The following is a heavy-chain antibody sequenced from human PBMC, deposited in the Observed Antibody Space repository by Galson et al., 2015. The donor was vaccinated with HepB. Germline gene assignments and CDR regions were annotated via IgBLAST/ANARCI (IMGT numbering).Heavy chain of an antibody. V-gene: IGHV3-74*01. D-gene: IGHD6-13*01. CDR3: TRDISWVPYDY. Sequence: SLRLSCAASGFTFNSYVMHWVRQGPGKGLEWVSRINTDGSVTNYADSVKGRFTISRDNAKNTVYLQMNSLRAEDTAVYYCTRDISWVPYDYWGQGTLVTVSS. J-gene: IGHJ4*02. CDR1: GFTFNSYV. CDR2: INTDGSVT.